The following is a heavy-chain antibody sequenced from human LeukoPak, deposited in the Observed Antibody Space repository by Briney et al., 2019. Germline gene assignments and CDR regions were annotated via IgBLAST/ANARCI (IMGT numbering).Heavy chain of an antibody. Sequence: ASVKVSCKASGYTFTGYYMHWVRQAPGQGLEWMGWINLNSGGTNYAQKFQGWVTMTRDTSISTAYMELSRLRSDDTAVYYCARDDGDYYFDYWGQGTLVTVSS. D-gene: IGHD3-10*01. V-gene: IGHV1-2*04. J-gene: IGHJ4*02. CDR1: GYTFTGYY. CDR2: INLNSGGT. CDR3: ARDDGDYYFDY.